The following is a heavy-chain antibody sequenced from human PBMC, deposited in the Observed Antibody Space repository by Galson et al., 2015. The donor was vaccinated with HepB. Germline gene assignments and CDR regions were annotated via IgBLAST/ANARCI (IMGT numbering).Heavy chain of an antibody. V-gene: IGHV3-23*01. CDR1: GFTFSSYA. CDR3: ARAPALFGAGELFDY. J-gene: IGHJ4*02. D-gene: IGHD3-10*01. Sequence: SLRLSCAASGFTFSSYAVSWVRQAPGKGPEWVSAISSSGTSTYYPDSVKGRFTISRDNSKNTLFLQMNSLRVEDTAIYYCARAPALFGAGELFDYWGRGTLVTVSS. CDR2: ISSSGTST.